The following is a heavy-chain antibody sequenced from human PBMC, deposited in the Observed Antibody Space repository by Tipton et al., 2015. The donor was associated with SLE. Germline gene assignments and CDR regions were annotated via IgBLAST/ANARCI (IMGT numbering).Heavy chain of an antibody. Sequence: TLSLTCAVYGGSFSGYYWSWIRQPPGKGLEWIGEINHSGSTNYNPSLKSRVTISVDTSKNQFPLKLSSVTAADTAVYYCARGVESSGSSGAFDIWGQGTMVTVSS. V-gene: IGHV4-34*01. CDR2: INHSGST. J-gene: IGHJ3*02. CDR3: ARGVESSGSSGAFDI. D-gene: IGHD6-6*01. CDR1: GGSFSGYY.